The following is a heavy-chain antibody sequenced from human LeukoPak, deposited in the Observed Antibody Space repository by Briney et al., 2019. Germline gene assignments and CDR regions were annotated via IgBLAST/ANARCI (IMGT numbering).Heavy chain of an antibody. CDR3: ARAGGYYDCWSGYPH. CDR2: IIPIFGIA. CDR1: GGTFSSYA. Sequence: GASVKVSCKASGGTFSSYAISWVRQAPGQGLEWMGRIIPIFGIANYAQKFQGRVTITADKSTSTAYMELSSLRSEDTAVYYCARAGGYYDCWSGYPHWGQGTLVTVSS. D-gene: IGHD3-3*01. J-gene: IGHJ4*02. V-gene: IGHV1-69*04.